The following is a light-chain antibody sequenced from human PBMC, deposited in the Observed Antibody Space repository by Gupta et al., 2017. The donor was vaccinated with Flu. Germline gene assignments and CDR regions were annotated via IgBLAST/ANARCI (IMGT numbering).Light chain of an antibody. CDR3: MQALQTPRYT. J-gene: IGKJ2*01. V-gene: IGKV2-28*01. CDR2: LGS. CDR1: QSLLHSNGYNY. Sequence: DIVMTQPPLSLPVTPGEPASISCRSSQSLLHSNGYNYLDWYLQKPGQSPHLLIYLGSHRASGVPDRFSGSGSGTDFTLKISRVETEDFGVYYCMQALQTPRYTFGQGTKLEIK.